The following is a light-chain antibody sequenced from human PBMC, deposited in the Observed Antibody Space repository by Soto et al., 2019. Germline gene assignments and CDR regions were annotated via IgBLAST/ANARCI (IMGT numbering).Light chain of an antibody. J-gene: IGKJ4*01. CDR3: QQSNSYSLT. V-gene: IGKV1-5*01. CDR2: DAY. CDR1: QIISSR. Sequence: DIQMTQSPSILSASVGDRVTITCRASQIISSRLAWYQQKPGKAPKLLIYDAYNLESGVPSRFSGSGSGTEFTLTISSLLPDDSATYYCQQSNSYSLTFGGGTMVEIK.